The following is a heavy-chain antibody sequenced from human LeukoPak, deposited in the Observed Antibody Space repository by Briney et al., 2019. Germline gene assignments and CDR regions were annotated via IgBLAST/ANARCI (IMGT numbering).Heavy chain of an antibody. CDR3: ARDSQEQWLVITAEYNWFDP. Sequence: QPGGSLRLSCAASGFTFSSYAMSWVRQAPGKGLEWVSAISGSGGSTYYADSVKGRFTISRDNSKNTLYLQMNSLRAEDTAVYYCARDSQEQWLVITAEYNWFDPWGQGTLVTVSS. V-gene: IGHV3-23*01. CDR2: ISGSGGST. CDR1: GFTFSSYA. D-gene: IGHD6-19*01. J-gene: IGHJ5*02.